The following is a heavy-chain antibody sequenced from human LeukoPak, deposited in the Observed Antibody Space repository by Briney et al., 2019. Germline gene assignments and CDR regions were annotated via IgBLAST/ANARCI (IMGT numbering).Heavy chain of an antibody. J-gene: IGHJ4*02. CDR2: IYYSGST. Sequence: SETLSLTCTVSGGSISSYYWSWIRQPPGKGLEWIGYIYYSGSTNYNPSLKSRVTISVDTSKNQFSLKLSSVTAAHTAVYYCARFPYSSGADYWGQGTLVTVSS. D-gene: IGHD6-19*01. CDR1: GGSISSYY. CDR3: ARFPYSSGADY. V-gene: IGHV4-59*01.